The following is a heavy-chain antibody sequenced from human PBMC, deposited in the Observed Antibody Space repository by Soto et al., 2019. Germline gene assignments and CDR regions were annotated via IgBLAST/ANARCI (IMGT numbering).Heavy chain of an antibody. D-gene: IGHD6-6*01. J-gene: IGHJ6*02. CDR2: TYYRSKWYN. CDR1: GDSVSSNSAA. Sequence: SQTLSLTCAISGDSVSSNSAAWNWIRQSPSRGLEWLGRTYYRSKWYNDYAVSVKSRITINPDTSKNQFSLRLNSVTPEDTAVYYCARDPGSSSSLVFYYYYGMDVWGQGTTVTSP. CDR3: ARDPGSSSSLVFYYYYGMDV. V-gene: IGHV6-1*01.